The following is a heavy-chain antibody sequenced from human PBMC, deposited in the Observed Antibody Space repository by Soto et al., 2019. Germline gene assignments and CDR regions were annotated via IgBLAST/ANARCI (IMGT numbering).Heavy chain of an antibody. V-gene: IGHV4-59*01. CDR3: ARLGYSYGYYYGMDV. D-gene: IGHD5-18*01. CDR2: IYYSGST. CDR1: GGSISSYY. Sequence: SESLSLTCTVSGGSISSYYWSWIRRPPGKGLEWIGYIYYSGSTNYNPSLKSRVTISVDTSKNQFSLKLSSVTAADTAVYYCARLGYSYGYYYGMDVWGQGTTVTVSS. J-gene: IGHJ6*02.